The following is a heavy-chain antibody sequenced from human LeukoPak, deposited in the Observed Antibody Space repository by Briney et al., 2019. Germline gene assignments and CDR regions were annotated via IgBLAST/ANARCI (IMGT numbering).Heavy chain of an antibody. CDR2: IGTSSSTI. V-gene: IGHV3-48*02. CDR3: ARHDYGGNSGDH. D-gene: IGHD4-23*01. Sequence: GGSLRLSSAASGFTFSSYSMNCVRQAPGKGLEWVSYIGTSSSTIYYADSVKGRFTISRDNAKNSLYLQMNSLRDEDTAVYYCARHDYGGNSGDHWGQGTLVTVSS. J-gene: IGHJ4*02. CDR1: GFTFSSYS.